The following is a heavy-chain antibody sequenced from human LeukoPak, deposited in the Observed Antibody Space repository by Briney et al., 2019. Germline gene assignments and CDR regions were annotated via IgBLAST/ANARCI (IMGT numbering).Heavy chain of an antibody. V-gene: IGHV3-30-3*02. CDR1: GFTFTSYA. J-gene: IGHJ4*02. Sequence: GRSLRLSCAASGFTFTSYAMHWVRQAPGKRLEWVAVISYDGSNKYYADSVKGRFTISRDNSKNTLYLQMNSLRAEDTAVYYCASSSLGISAYWGQGTLVTVSS. CDR3: ASSSLGISAY. D-gene: IGHD7-27*01. CDR2: ISYDGSNK.